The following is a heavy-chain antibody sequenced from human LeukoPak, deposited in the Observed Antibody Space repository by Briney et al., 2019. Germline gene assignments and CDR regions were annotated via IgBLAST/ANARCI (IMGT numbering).Heavy chain of an antibody. CDR1: GYTFTSYG. Sequence: ASVKVSCKASGYTFTSYGISWVRQAPGQGLEWMGWISAYNGNTNYAQKLQGRVTMTTDTSTSTAYMELRSLRSDDTAVYYCARGPDFGDFWSGYLPTKEYYFDYWGQGTLVTVSS. CDR2: ISAYNGNT. J-gene: IGHJ4*02. CDR3: ARGPDFGDFWSGYLPTKEYYFDY. D-gene: IGHD3-3*01. V-gene: IGHV1-18*01.